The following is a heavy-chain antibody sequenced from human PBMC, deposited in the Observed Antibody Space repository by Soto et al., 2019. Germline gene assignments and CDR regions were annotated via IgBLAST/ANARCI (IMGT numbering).Heavy chain of an antibody. D-gene: IGHD6-19*01. CDR2: IIGSVGST. CDR3: AKYGNAAVAGNDAFDI. Sequence: GGSLRLSCAASGFTFSSYAMSWVRQAPGKGLEWVLAIIGSVGSTYYADSVKGRFTISRDNSKNTLYLQMNSLRAEDTAVYYCAKYGNAAVAGNDAFDIWGQGTMVTVSS. J-gene: IGHJ3*02. CDR1: GFTFSSYA. V-gene: IGHV3-23*01.